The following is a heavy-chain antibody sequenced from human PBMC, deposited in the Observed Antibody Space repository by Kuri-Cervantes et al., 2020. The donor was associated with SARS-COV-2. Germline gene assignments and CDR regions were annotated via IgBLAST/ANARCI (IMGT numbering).Heavy chain of an antibody. V-gene: IGHV1-18*04. CDR1: GYIFTSYG. D-gene: IGHD6-6*01. CDR3: ASGARKYSSSSNQADAFDI. CDR2: ISGYNGNT. Sequence: ASVKVSCKASGYIFTSYGISWVRQAPGQGLEWMGWISGYNGNTNHAHKFQGRVTMTTDTSASTAYMELSSLRSEDTAVYYCASGARKYSSSSNQADAFDIWGQGTMVTVSS. J-gene: IGHJ3*02.